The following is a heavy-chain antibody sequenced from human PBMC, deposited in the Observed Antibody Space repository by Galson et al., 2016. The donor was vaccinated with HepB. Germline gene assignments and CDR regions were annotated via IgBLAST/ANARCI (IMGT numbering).Heavy chain of an antibody. V-gene: IGHV3-7*01. Sequence: SLRLSCAASGFTSSSYWMSWVRQPPGKGLEWVAMINQDGSENYYVDSVKGRFTISRDYSKNTLYLQMNSLRVDDTAVYYCARASQPYCSSTSCYAGYYHYYGMDVWGQGTTVTVSS. CDR2: INQDGSEN. J-gene: IGHJ6*02. CDR1: GFTSSSYW. CDR3: ARASQPYCSSTSCYAGYYHYYGMDV. D-gene: IGHD2-2*01.